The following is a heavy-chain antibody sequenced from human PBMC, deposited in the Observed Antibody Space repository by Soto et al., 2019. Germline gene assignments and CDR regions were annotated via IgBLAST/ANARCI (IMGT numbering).Heavy chain of an antibody. D-gene: IGHD6-25*01. V-gene: IGHV4-39*01. J-gene: IGHJ6*02. CDR2: IYYSGST. Sequence: SETLSLTCTVSGGSISSSSYYWGWIRQPPGKGLEWIGSIYYSGSTYYNPSLKSRVTISVDTSKNQFSLKLSSVTAADTAVYYCASVGYSSAYYYYGMDVWGQGTTVTVSS. CDR1: GGSISSSSYY. CDR3: ASVGYSSAYYYYGMDV.